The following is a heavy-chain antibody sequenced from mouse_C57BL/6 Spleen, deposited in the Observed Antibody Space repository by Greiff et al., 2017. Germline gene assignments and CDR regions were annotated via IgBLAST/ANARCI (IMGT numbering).Heavy chain of an antibody. CDR3: LNWDVEDYYAMDY. Sequence: VKLQESGAELAKPGASVKLSCKASGYTFTSYWMHWVKQRPGQGLEWIGYINPSSGYTKYNQKFKDKATLTADKSSSTAYMQLSSLTYEDSAVYYCLNWDVEDYYAMDYWGQGTSVTVSS. D-gene: IGHD4-1*02. J-gene: IGHJ4*01. CDR1: GYTFTSYW. V-gene: IGHV1-7*01. CDR2: INPSSGYT.